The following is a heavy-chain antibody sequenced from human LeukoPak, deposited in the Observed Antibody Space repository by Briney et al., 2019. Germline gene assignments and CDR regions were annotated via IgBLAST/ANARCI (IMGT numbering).Heavy chain of an antibody. Sequence: GGSLRLSCAASGFTFSSYAMHWVRQAPGKGLEWVAVISYDGSNKYYADSVKGRFTISRDNSKNTLYLQMNSLRAEDTAVYYCARERQLGPFDPWGQGTLVTVSS. V-gene: IGHV3-30*04. D-gene: IGHD1-1*01. CDR3: ARERQLGPFDP. CDR1: GFTFSSYA. CDR2: ISYDGSNK. J-gene: IGHJ5*02.